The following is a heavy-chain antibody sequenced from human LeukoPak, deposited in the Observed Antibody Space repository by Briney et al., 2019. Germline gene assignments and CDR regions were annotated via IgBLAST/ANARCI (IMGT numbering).Heavy chain of an antibody. V-gene: IGHV4-59*01. CDR3: ARVGSGYSYGSFDY. J-gene: IGHJ4*02. CDR1: GGSISSYY. CDR2: IYYSRST. Sequence: SETLSLTCTVSGGSISSYYWSWIRQPPGKGLEWIGYIYYSRSTNYNPSLKSRVTISGDTSKIQFSLKLSSVTVADTAVYYCARVGSGYSYGSFDYWGQGTLVTVSS. D-gene: IGHD5-18*01.